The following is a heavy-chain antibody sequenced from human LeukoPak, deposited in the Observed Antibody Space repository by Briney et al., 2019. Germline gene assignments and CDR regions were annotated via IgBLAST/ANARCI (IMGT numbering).Heavy chain of an antibody. CDR1: GFSFSADS. V-gene: IGHV3-48*01. Sequence: QSGGSLRLSCAASGFSFSADSMDWVRQAPGKGLEWISYISRSSGTIYYADSVKGRFTISRDNANNSLYLQMNSLRAEDTAVYYCARGTYYDGSNGYYYFDLWGQGTLVTVSS. CDR3: ARGTYYDGSNGYYYFDL. CDR2: ISRSSGTI. J-gene: IGHJ4*02. D-gene: IGHD3-22*01.